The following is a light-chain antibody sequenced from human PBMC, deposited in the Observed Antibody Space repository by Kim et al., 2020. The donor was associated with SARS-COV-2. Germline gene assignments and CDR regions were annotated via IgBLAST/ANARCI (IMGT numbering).Light chain of an antibody. CDR3: QQYNNWPPRTT. CDR1: QSVSSN. Sequence: EIVMTQSPATLSVPPGERATLSCRASQSVSSNLAWYQQKPGQAPRLLIYGASTRATGIPARFSGSRSGTEFTLTISSLQSEDFAVYYCQQYNNWPPRTTFGGGTKVDIK. CDR2: GAS. V-gene: IGKV3-15*01. J-gene: IGKJ4*01.